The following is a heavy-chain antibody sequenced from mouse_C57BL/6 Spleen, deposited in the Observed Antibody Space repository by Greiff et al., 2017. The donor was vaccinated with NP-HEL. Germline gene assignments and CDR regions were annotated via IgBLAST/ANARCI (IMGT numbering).Heavy chain of an antibody. J-gene: IGHJ4*01. Sequence: QVHVKQPGAELVMPGASVKLSCKASGYTFTSYWMHWVKQRPGQGLEWIGEIDPSDSYTNYNQKFKGKSTLTVDKSSSTAYMQLSSLTSEDSAVYYCARGRSYYAMDYWGQGTSVTVSS. CDR3: ARGRSYYAMDY. CDR1: GYTFTSYW. V-gene: IGHV1-69*01. CDR2: IDPSDSYT.